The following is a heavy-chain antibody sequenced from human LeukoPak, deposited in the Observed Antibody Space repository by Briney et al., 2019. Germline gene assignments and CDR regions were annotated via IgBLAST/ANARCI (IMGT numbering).Heavy chain of an antibody. V-gene: IGHV3-7*04. J-gene: IGHJ4*02. CDR2: IKQDGSEN. CDR1: GFXLSSYW. CDR3: ARDIYRIPDY. D-gene: IGHD2-21*01. Sequence: GGALRLSCAASGFXLSSYWISLVRQAPGKGLEWVAGIKQDGSENYYLAPVKSRCTIARDNAKNSLYLQINSLRAEDTALCYCARDIYRIPDYWGQGTLVTVSS.